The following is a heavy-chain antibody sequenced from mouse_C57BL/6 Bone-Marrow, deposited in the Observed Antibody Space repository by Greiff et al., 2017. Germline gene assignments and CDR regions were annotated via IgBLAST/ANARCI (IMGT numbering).Heavy chain of an antibody. D-gene: IGHD1-1*01. CDR1: GYTFTSYW. J-gene: IGHJ3*01. CDR3: ARRDDSSYGWFAY. Sequence: QVQLQQPGAELVMPGASVKLSCKASGYTFTSYWMHWVKQRPGQGLEWIGEIDPSDSYPNYNQKFKGKSTLTVDKSYSTAYMQLSSLTSGDSAVYYCARRDDSSYGWFAYWGQGALVTVSA. V-gene: IGHV1-69*01. CDR2: IDPSDSYP.